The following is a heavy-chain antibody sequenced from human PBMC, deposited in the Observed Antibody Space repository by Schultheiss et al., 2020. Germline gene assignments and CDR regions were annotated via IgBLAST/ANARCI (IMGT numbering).Heavy chain of an antibody. V-gene: IGHV3-11*03. D-gene: IGHD6-19*01. J-gene: IGHJ4*02. Sequence: GESLKISCAASGFTFSDYYMSWIRQAPGKGLEWVSYISSSSSYTNYADSVKGRFTISRDNAKNSLYLQMNSLRAEDTALYYCARRMRVAGPYYFDYWGQGTLGTVYS. CDR1: GFTFSDYY. CDR2: ISSSSSYT. CDR3: ARRMRVAGPYYFDY.